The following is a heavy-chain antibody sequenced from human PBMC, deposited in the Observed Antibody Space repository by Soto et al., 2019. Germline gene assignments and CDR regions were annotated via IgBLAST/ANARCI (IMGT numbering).Heavy chain of an antibody. J-gene: IGHJ6*02. D-gene: IGHD6-19*01. CDR1: GGSISSYY. CDR3: ARVLAGPYYYYGMDV. CDR2: IYYSGST. Sequence: QVQLQESGPGLVKPSETLSLTCTVSGGSISSYYWSWIRQPPGKGLEWIGYIYYSGSTNYNPSLKSRVTISVDTSKNQFSLKLSSVTAADTAVYYCARVLAGPYYYYGMDVWGQGTTVTVSS. V-gene: IGHV4-59*01.